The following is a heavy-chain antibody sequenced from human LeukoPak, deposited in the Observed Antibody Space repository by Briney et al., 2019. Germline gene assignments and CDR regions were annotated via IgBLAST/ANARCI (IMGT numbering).Heavy chain of an antibody. J-gene: IGHJ3*02. CDR1: GFTFSYYG. CDR2: IRYDGSNK. Sequence: PGGSLRLSCAASGFTFSYYGMRWVRQAPGKGLEWVAFIRYDGSNKYYADSVKGRFTISRDNSKNTLYLQMNSLRAEDTAVYYCAIGYYYDSRQDAFDIWGQGTMVTVSS. V-gene: IGHV3-30*02. D-gene: IGHD3-22*01. CDR3: AIGYYYDSRQDAFDI.